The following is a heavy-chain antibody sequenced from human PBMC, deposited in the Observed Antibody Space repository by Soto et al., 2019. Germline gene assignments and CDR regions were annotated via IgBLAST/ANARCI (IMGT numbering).Heavy chain of an antibody. CDR2: ISSRSYTI. D-gene: IGHD3-16*01. J-gene: IGHJ6*02. Sequence: EVKLVESGGDLVQPGGSLRLSCAASGFTFSTYSMNWVRQAPGKGLEWVSYISSRSYTIYYVESVKGRFTISRDNAKNTLYLQMNTLKDEDTAVYYCARWGSSPDNGMDVWGHGTAVTVSS. CDR3: ARWGSSPDNGMDV. V-gene: IGHV3-48*02. CDR1: GFTFSTYS.